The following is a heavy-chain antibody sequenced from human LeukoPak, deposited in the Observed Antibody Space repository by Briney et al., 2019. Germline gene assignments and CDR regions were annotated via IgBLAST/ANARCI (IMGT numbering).Heavy chain of an antibody. CDR2: ISSSSYTI. D-gene: IGHD3-9*01. Sequence: GGSLRLSCAASGFTFSYSSMNWVRQAPGKGLEWVSYISSSSYTIYYADSVKGRFTISRDNAKNSLYLQMNSLRPEDTAAYYCARGQYDILTGLPLPDSWGQGTLVTVSS. CDR3: ARGQYDILTGLPLPDS. J-gene: IGHJ4*02. CDR1: GFTFSYSS. V-gene: IGHV3-48*01.